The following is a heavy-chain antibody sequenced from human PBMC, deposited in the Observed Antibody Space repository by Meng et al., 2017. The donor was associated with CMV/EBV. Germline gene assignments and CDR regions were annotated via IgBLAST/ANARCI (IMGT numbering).Heavy chain of an antibody. V-gene: IGHV1-69*05. CDR2: IIPIFGTA. J-gene: IGHJ6*02. Sequence: SVKVSCKASGGTFSSYAISWVRQAPGQGLEWMGGIIPIFGTANYAQKFQGRVTITTDESMSTAYMELSSLRSEDTAVYYCARTYYDFWSGYYTAYYYGMDVWGQGTTVTVSS. D-gene: IGHD3-3*01. CDR1: GGTFSSYA. CDR3: ARTYYDFWSGYYTAYYYGMDV.